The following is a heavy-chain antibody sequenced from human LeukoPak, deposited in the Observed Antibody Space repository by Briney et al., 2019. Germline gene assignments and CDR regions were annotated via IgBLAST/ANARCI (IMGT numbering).Heavy chain of an antibody. CDR2: TPASGGSA. J-gene: IGHJ4*02. CDR1: GFTFSSYA. CDR3: ATQRSSSWYRAFDY. D-gene: IGHD6-13*01. V-gene: IGHV3-23*01. Sequence: GGSLRLSCAASGFTFSSYAMSWVRQAPGKGLEWVSATPASGGSAYYADSVKGRFTISRDNAKNSLYLQMNSLRAEDTAVYYCATQRSSSWYRAFDYWGQGTLVTVSS.